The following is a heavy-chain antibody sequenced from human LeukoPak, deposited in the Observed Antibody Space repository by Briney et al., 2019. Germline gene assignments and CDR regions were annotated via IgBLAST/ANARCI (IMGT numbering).Heavy chain of an antibody. CDR1: GFTFSNYA. CDR3: AKDRDTAMVLVRIDY. D-gene: IGHD5-18*01. Sequence: GGSLRLSCAASGFTFSNYAMSWVRQAPGKGLEWVSAITGTGGSTYYADSVKGRFTISRDNSKNMLFLQMNSLRAGDTAVYYCAKDRDTAMVLVRIDYWGQGTLVTVSS. CDR2: ITGTGGST. J-gene: IGHJ4*02. V-gene: IGHV3-23*01.